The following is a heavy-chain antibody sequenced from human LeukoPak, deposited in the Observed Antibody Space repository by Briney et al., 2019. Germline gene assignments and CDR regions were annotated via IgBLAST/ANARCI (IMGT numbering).Heavy chain of an antibody. Sequence: GGSLRLSCAASGFTFSSYGMHWVRQAPGKGLEWVAVISYDGSNKYYADSVKGRFTISRDNSKNTLYLQMNSLRAEDTAVYYCARGAYYYEDWGQGTLVTVSS. CDR1: GFTFSSYG. CDR2: ISYDGSNK. CDR3: ARGAYYYED. V-gene: IGHV3-30*03. J-gene: IGHJ4*02. D-gene: IGHD3-22*01.